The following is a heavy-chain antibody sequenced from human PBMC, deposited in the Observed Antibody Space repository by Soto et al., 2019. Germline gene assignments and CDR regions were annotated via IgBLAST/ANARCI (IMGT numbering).Heavy chain of an antibody. Sequence: QVQFQKSGPELLKPSQPLSLTCLVSGDSISREGYYWSWIRQHPGKGLEWIGYIYHSGNTYYNPSLKSRVTISADTSKNQVSLKVSSVTAADTAVYYCAREAAVEGMDVWGQGTTVTVS. CDR2: IYHSGNT. V-gene: IGHV4-31*03. J-gene: IGHJ6*02. CDR1: GDSISREGYY. CDR3: AREAAVEGMDV. D-gene: IGHD2-15*01.